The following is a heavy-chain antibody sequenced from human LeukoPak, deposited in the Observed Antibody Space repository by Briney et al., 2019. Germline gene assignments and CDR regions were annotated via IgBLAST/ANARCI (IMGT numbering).Heavy chain of an antibody. J-gene: IGHJ4*02. CDR1: GCTFTTHG. Sequence: EASVKVSCKASGCTFTTHGISWVRQAPGEGLEGMGWISVYNGNTNYAQKFHGRVTMTTDKSKSTAYMEVRTLKFDDTAVYYCVRDIGTSPYLHDYWGQGTLVTVSS. D-gene: IGHD1-1*01. CDR3: VRDIGTSPYLHDY. CDR2: ISVYNGNT. V-gene: IGHV1-18*01.